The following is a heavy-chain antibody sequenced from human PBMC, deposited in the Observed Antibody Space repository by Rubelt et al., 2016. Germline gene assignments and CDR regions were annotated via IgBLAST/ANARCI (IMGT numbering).Heavy chain of an antibody. CDR1: GGSFSSYY. Sequence: QVQLRQWGAGLLKPSETLSLTCAVYGGSFSSYYWSWIRQSPGKGLEWIGEINQSGTTNYNPSLKSRVTISVDASKNQFSPKVRAGTAADTAVDYCARVGDWKYRGGEDYWGQGTLVTVSS. CDR3: ARVGDWKYRGGEDY. CDR2: INQSGTT. J-gene: IGHJ4*02. D-gene: IGHD1-7*01. V-gene: IGHV4-34*01.